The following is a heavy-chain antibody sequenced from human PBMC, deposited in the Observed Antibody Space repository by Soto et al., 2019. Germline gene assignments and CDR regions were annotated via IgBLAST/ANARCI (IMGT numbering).Heavy chain of an antibody. CDR3: ARELRSGLDD. V-gene: IGHV3-33*01. J-gene: IGHJ4*02. CDR1: GFIFSNFG. CDR2: ISSDEKIK. Sequence: GGSLRLSCVASGFIFSNFGMHWVRQAPGKGLEWVAVISSDEKIKQYADSVRGRFAISRDNSKNTLYLQMTSLRAEDTAIYYCARELRSGLDDWGQATLVTVSS.